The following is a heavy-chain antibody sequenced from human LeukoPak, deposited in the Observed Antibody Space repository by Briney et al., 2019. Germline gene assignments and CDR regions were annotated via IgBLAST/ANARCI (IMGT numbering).Heavy chain of an antibody. CDR2: IDRTGTGF. J-gene: IGHJ4*02. CDR1: GLTFSDHY. D-gene: IGHD5-12*01. V-gene: IGHV3-11*01. Sequence: GGSLRLSCVASGLTFSDHYMSWIRQAPGKGLEWLSYIDRTGTGFYYTDFVKGRFVISRDNDKSTLFLQMNNLTAKDTAKYYCARGKRGFRNWGQGTLVTVSS. CDR3: ARGKRGFRN.